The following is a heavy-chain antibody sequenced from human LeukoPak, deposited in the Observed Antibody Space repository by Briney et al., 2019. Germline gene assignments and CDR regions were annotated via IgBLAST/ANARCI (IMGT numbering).Heavy chain of an antibody. CDR3: AKVPYYDFWSGYYKQYYFDY. CDR2: ISGSGGST. V-gene: IGHV3-23*01. D-gene: IGHD3-3*01. J-gene: IGHJ4*02. Sequence: GGSLRLSCAASGFNFSSYAMSWVRPAPGKGLAWVSAISGSGGSTYYADSVKGRFTISRDNSKNTLYLQMNSLRAEDTAVYYCAKVPYYDFWSGYYKQYYFDYWGQGTLVTVSS. CDR1: GFNFSSYA.